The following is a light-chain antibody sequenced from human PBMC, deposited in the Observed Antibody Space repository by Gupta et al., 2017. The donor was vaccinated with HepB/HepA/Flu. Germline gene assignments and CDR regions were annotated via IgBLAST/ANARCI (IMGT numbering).Light chain of an antibody. CDR2: AAS. Sequence: DIQMTQSPSSLSASVGDRVTITCRASQSISSYLNWYQQKPGEAPKFLIYAASSLQGGVPSRFSGSGYGTDFTLNISRRQPEDFANYYCQQRDSTPFTFGHGSKVDIK. CDR1: QSISSY. J-gene: IGKJ3*01. CDR3: QQRDSTPFT. V-gene: IGKV1-39*01.